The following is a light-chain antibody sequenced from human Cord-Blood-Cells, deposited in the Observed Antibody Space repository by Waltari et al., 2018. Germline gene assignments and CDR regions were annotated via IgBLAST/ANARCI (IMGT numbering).Light chain of an antibody. CDR1: RSDVGSYTL. CDR2: EGS. Sequence: QSALTQPASVSGSPGQSITISCTGTRSDVGSYTLVSWYQQHPGKAPKLMIYEGSKRPSGVSNRFSGSKSGNTDSLTISGLQAEDEADYYCCSYAGSNWVFGGGTKLTVL. J-gene: IGLJ3*02. CDR3: CSYAGSNWV. V-gene: IGLV2-23*01.